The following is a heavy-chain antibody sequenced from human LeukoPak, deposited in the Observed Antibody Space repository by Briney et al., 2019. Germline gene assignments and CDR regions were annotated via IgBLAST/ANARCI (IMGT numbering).Heavy chain of an antibody. J-gene: IGHJ5*02. CDR2: IYHSGST. CDR1: GYSISSGYY. Sequence: PSETLSLTCTVSGYSISSGYYWGWIRQPPGKGLEWIGSIYHSGSTYYNPSLKSRVTISVDTSKNQFSLKLSSVTAADTAVYYCARALKWLVPGPPNWFDPWGQGTLVTVSS. V-gene: IGHV4-38-2*02. CDR3: ARALKWLVPGPPNWFDP. D-gene: IGHD6-19*01.